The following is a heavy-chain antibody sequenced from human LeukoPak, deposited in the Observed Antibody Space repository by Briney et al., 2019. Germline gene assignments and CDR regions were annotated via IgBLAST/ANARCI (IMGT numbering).Heavy chain of an antibody. V-gene: IGHV1-8*03. Sequence: SVKVSCKASGYTFTSYDINWVRQATGQGLEWMGWMNPNSGNTGYAQKFQGRVTITRNTSISTAYMELSSLRSEDTAVYYCATFGVDRYYYYYIDVWGKGTTVTVSS. CDR2: MNPNSGNT. CDR3: ATFGVDRYYYYYIDV. J-gene: IGHJ6*03. D-gene: IGHD3-3*01. CDR1: GYTFTSYD.